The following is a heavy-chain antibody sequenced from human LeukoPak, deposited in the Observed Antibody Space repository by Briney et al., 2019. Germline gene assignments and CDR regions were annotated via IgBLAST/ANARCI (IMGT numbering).Heavy chain of an antibody. CDR2: IYYSGST. CDR3: ARGPVHYDYVWGSYRHSRIDY. Sequence: SQTLSLTCTVSGGSISSGGYYWSWIRQHPGKGLEWIGYIYYSGSTYYNPSLKSRVTVSVDTSKNQFSLKLSSVTAADTAVYYCARGPVHYDYVWGSYRHSRIDYWGQGTLVTVSS. J-gene: IGHJ4*02. V-gene: IGHV4-31*03. CDR1: GGSISSGGYY. D-gene: IGHD3-16*02.